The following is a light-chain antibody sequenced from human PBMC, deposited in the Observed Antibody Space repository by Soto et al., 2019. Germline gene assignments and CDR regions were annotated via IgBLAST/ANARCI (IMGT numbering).Light chain of an antibody. J-gene: IGLJ3*02. CDR1: SSDVGSYNL. Sequence: QSALTQPASVSGSPGQSITISCTGTSSDVGSYNLVSWYQQHPGKAPKLMIYEGSKRPSGVANRFYGSKSGNTASLTISGLQSEDEADYYCCSYAGRSTWVFGGGTKLTVL. CDR2: EGS. V-gene: IGLV2-23*01. CDR3: CSYAGRSTWV.